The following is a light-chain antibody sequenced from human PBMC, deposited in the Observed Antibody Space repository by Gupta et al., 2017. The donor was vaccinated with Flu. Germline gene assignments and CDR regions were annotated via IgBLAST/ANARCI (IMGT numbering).Light chain of an antibody. CDR2: GAS. J-gene: IGKJ4*01. V-gene: IGKV3-20*01. CDR3: QQYGGSPLT. CDR1: QSVASSN. Sequence: EIVLTQSPGTLSLSPGERVTLSCRASQSVASSNLAWYQQKPGQPPRLLIYGASSRATGIPDRFSGSGSGTDFTLTISRVEPEDFAVYFCQQYGGSPLTFGGGTKVEIK.